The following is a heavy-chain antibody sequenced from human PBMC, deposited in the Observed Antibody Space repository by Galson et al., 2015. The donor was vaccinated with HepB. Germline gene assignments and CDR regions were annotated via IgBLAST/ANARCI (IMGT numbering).Heavy chain of an antibody. V-gene: IGHV3-33*01. J-gene: IGHJ4*02. CDR3: ARDALILNTAMDQPPSDY. D-gene: IGHD5-18*01. Sequence: SLRLSCAASGFTFSSYGMHWVRQAPGKGLEWVAVIWYDGSNKYYADSVKGRFTISRDNSKNTLYLQMNSLRAEDTAVYYCARDALILNTAMDQPPSDYWGQGTLVTVSS. CDR2: IWYDGSNK. CDR1: GFTFSSYG.